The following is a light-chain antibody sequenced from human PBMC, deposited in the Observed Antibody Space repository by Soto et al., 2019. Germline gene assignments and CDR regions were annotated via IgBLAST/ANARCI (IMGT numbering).Light chain of an antibody. J-gene: IGLJ2*01. CDR3: STWDDSLNSVL. V-gene: IGLV1-44*01. Sequence: QSVLTQPPSASGTPGQRVIISCSGSTSNIGSNTVNWYQQLPATAPKLLIYRGNQRPSGVPDRFSGSKSGTSAYLAISGLHSEDESDYYCSTWDDSLNSVLFGGGTKLTVL. CDR1: TSNIGSNT. CDR2: RGN.